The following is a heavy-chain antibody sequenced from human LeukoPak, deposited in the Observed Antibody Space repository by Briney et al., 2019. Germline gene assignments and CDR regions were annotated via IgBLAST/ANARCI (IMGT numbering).Heavy chain of an antibody. CDR2: INPNSGGT. J-gene: IGHJ4*02. CDR3: ARVKHYYDSSGYYRNYFDY. CDR1: GYTFTGYY. V-gene: IGHV1-2*02. Sequence: ASVKVSCKASGYTFTGYYMHWVRQAPGQGLEWMGWINPNSGGTNYAQKLQGRVTMTTDTSTSTAYMELRSLRSDDTAVYYCARVKHYYDSSGYYRNYFDYWGQGTLVTVSS. D-gene: IGHD3-22*01.